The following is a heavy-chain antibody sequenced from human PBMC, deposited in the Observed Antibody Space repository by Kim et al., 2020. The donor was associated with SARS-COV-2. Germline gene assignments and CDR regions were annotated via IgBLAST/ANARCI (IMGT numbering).Heavy chain of an antibody. Sequence: GGSLRLSCAASGLTFNSYSMTWVRQAPGKGLEWVSTISGHGATTYYGDSVKGRFTISRDNANNTLFLQLNSLRVEDTAVYYCVNLGGYTYGTFWGQGTTVTVFS. CDR2: ISGHGATT. CDR3: VNLGGYTYGTF. V-gene: IGHV3-23*01. J-gene: IGHJ6*02. D-gene: IGHD5-18*01. CDR1: GLTFNSYS.